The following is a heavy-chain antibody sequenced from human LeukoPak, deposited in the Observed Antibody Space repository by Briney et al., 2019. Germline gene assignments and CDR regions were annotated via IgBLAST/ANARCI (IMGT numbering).Heavy chain of an antibody. D-gene: IGHD5-12*01. CDR3: ARAPIVATRVLAFDY. Sequence: SQTLSLTCAISGDSVSSNSAAWNWIRQSPSRGLEWLGRTYYRSKWYNDYAVSVKSRITINPDTSRNQFSLQLYSVTPEDTAVYYCARAPIVATRVLAFDYWGQGTLVTVSS. CDR1: GDSVSSNSAA. CDR2: TYYRSKWYN. V-gene: IGHV6-1*01. J-gene: IGHJ4*02.